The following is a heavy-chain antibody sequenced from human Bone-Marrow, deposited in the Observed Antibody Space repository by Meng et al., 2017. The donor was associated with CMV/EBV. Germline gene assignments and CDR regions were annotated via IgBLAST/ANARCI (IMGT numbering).Heavy chain of an antibody. CDR2: IYPGDSDT. CDR1: EYSFTSYW. J-gene: IGHJ4*02. Sequence: GESLKISCKGSEYSFTSYWIGWVRQMPGKGLEWMGIIYPGDSDTRYSPSFQGQVTISADKSISTAYLQWSSLKASDTAMYYCARQRRFGVVTTLPFDYWGQGTLVTVSS. D-gene: IGHD3-3*01. V-gene: IGHV5-51*01. CDR3: ARQRRFGVVTTLPFDY.